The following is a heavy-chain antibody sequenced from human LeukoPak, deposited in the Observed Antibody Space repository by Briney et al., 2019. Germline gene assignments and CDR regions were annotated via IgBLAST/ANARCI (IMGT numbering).Heavy chain of an antibody. J-gene: IGHJ4*02. CDR1: GGSISSYY. CDR3: ARRGGIAVAGTFRPGFDY. CDR2: IYYSGST. V-gene: IGHV4-59*01. Sequence: SETLSLTCTVSGGSISSYYWSWIRQPPGKGLEWIGYIYYSGSTNYNPSLKSRVTTSVDTSKNQFSLKLSSVTAADTAVYYCARRGGIAVAGTFRPGFDYWGQGTLVTVSS. D-gene: IGHD6-19*01.